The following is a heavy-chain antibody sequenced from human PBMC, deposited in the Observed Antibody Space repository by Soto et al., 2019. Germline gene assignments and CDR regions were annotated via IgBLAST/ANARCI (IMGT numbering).Heavy chain of an antibody. CDR1: GYAFIAYN. J-gene: IGHJ4*01. CDR2: VNPDTGGT. V-gene: IGHV1-2*02. CDR3: ARGIMVYGMIIIHFDL. D-gene: IGHD3-3*01. Sequence: QLVQTGADVKKPGASVKLSCEASGYAFIAYNIHWIRQAPGQGLEWMGYVNPDTGGTHFAQEFQGRATMTSDTSISAVYMELSGLTSDDTAIYYCARGIMVYGMIIIHFDLWGQGSLVTVSS.